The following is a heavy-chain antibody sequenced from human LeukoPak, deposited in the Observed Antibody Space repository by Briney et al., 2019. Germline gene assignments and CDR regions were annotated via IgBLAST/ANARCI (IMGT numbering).Heavy chain of an antibody. CDR2: INHSGST. Sequence: SETLSLTCAVYGGSFSGYYWTFIRQPPGKGPEWIGEINHSGSTNYNPSLRSRVTISVDTSRNEFSLRLNSVPAADTAVYSCATFRWGVGFEYWGQGTLVTVYS. D-gene: IGHD3-16*01. V-gene: IGHV4-34*01. CDR3: ATFRWGVGFEY. J-gene: IGHJ4*02. CDR1: GGSFSGYY.